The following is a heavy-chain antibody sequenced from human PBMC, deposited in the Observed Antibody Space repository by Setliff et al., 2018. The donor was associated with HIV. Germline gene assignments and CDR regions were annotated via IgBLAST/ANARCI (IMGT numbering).Heavy chain of an antibody. J-gene: IGHJ4*02. CDR3: YSLGVAQRDFDY. V-gene: IGHV3-23*01. D-gene: IGHD2-15*01. Sequence: PGGSLRLSCVASGFRFRTYAMSWVRQSQGKGLEWVSLISGDGGRATHYSDSVKGRFTISRDNSKNTLYLRMNSLRVEDTAVYYCYSLGVAQRDFDYWGQGAQVTVSS. CDR1: GFRFRTYA. CDR2: ISGDGGRAT.